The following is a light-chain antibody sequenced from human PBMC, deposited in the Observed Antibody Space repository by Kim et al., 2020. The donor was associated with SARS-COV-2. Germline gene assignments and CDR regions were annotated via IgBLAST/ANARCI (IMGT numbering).Light chain of an antibody. CDR2: YDS. Sequence: APGKTGRITCGGNNMGSKSVHWYQQKPGQAPVLVIYYDSDRPSGIPERFSGSNSGNTATLTISRVEAGDEADYYCQVWDSSSDHRVFGGGTQLTVL. V-gene: IGLV3-21*04. J-gene: IGLJ3*02. CDR3: QVWDSSSDHRV. CDR1: NMGSKS.